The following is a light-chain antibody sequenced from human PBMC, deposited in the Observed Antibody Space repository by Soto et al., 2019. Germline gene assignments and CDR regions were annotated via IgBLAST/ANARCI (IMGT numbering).Light chain of an antibody. CDR1: SSDVGGYNY. J-gene: IGLJ2*01. Sequence: QSVLTQPASVSGSPGQSITISCTGTSSDVGGYNYVSWYQQHPGKATKLMIYDVSNRPSGVSNRFSGSKSGNTASLTISGLQAEDEADYYCSSDTSSSTPVVFGGGTKLTVL. V-gene: IGLV2-14*01. CDR3: SSDTSSSTPVV. CDR2: DVS.